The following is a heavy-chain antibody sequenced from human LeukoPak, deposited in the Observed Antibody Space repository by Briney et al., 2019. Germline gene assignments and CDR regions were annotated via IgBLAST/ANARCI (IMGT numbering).Heavy chain of an antibody. CDR1: GGSIGSSSYY. V-gene: IGHV4-39*07. CDR3: ARVAAAESWFDP. CDR2: IYYSGST. D-gene: IGHD6-13*01. J-gene: IGHJ5*02. Sequence: SETLSLTCTVSGGSIGSSSYYWGWIRQPPGKGLEWIGSIYYSGSTYYNPSLKSRVTISVDTSKNQFSLKLSSVTAADTAVYYCARVAAAESWFDPWGQGTLVTVSS.